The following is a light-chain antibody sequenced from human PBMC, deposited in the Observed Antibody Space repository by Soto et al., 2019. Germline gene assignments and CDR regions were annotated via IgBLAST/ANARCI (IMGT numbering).Light chain of an antibody. CDR3: RHYNSYSEA. J-gene: IGKJ1*01. CDR1: QTISSW. CDR2: KAS. V-gene: IGKV1-5*03. Sequence: DIQITQSPSTLSGSVGDRVTVTCRSSQTISSWLAWYQQKPGKAPKLLIYKASTLKSGVPSRFSGSGSGTEFTLTISSLQPDDFATYYCRHYNSYSEAFGQETKVDIK.